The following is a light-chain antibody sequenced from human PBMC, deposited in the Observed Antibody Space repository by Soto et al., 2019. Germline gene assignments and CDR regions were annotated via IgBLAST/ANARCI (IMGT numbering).Light chain of an antibody. Sequence: QSVLTQPPSASGTPGQRVTISCSGSSSNIGSNYVYWYQQLPGTAPKLLIYRNNQRPSGVPDRFSGSKSGTSASLAISGLRSADEDDYYCAAWDDSLSGSHVVFGGGTKVTVL. CDR2: RNN. CDR1: SSNIGSNY. CDR3: AAWDDSLSGSHVV. J-gene: IGLJ2*01. V-gene: IGLV1-47*01.